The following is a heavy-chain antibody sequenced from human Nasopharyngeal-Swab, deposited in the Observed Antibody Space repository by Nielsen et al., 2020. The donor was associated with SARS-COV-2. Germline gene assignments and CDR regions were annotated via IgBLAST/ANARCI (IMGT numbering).Heavy chain of an antibody. CDR2: IKSKTDGGTT. V-gene: IGHV3-15*01. J-gene: IGHJ3*01. Sequence: WIRQPPGKGLEWVGRIKSKTDGGTTDYGAPVKGRFTISRDDSKNTLYLQMNSLKTEDTGVYYCTTDSPAVAAKAVLSRGGWGQGTMVTVSS. CDR3: TTDSPAVAAKAVLSRGG. D-gene: IGHD6-19*01.